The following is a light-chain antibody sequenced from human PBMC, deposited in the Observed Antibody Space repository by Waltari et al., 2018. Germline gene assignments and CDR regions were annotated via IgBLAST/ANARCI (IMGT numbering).Light chain of an antibody. CDR2: GKE. J-gene: IGLJ3*02. CDR1: SLRTSY. CDR3: HSRKGSDNQVV. Sequence: SSELTQGPDVSVALGQTVKITCQGDSLRTSYASWYQVKPGQAPGLGLFGKEKRPSGIPDRISGYSSGTTSSLTITGAQAEDEADYYCHSRKGSDNQVVFGGGTKLTVL. V-gene: IGLV3-19*01.